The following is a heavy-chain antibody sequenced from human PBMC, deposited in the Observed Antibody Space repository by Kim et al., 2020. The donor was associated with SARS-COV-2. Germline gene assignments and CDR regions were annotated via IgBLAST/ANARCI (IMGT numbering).Heavy chain of an antibody. CDR3: AKFHTSTGQTSMGQGAY. V-gene: IGHV3-23*01. CDR1: GFPFNNYA. CDR2: ISGSGRTI. D-gene: IGHD5-18*01. Sequence: GGSLRLSCAVSGFPFNNYAVSWARQVPGKGLEWVSTISGSGRTIYYADSVKGRFIISRDNSENTLHLQMNSLRAEDTAVYYCAKFHTSTGQTSMGQGAYWGQGTLVTVSS. J-gene: IGHJ1*01.